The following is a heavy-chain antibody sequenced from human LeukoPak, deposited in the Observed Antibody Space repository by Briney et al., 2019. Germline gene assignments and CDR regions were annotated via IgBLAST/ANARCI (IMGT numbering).Heavy chain of an antibody. V-gene: IGHV3-30*18. Sequence: PGRSLRLSCAASGFTFSSYGMHWVRQAPGKGLEWVAVISYDGSNKYYADSVKGRFTISRDNSKNTLYLQMNSLRAEGTAVYYCAKLYSSGSNDFDYWGQGTLVTVSS. CDR1: GFTFSSYG. J-gene: IGHJ4*02. CDR3: AKLYSSGSNDFDY. D-gene: IGHD6-19*01. CDR2: ISYDGSNK.